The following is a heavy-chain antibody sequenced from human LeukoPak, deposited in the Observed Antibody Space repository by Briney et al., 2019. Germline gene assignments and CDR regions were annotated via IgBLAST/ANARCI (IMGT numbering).Heavy chain of an antibody. V-gene: IGHV3-23*01. CDR3: AKEVVHCGGDCSYYFDY. D-gene: IGHD2-21*01. CDR1: GFTFSSYW. CDR2: ISGSGGST. J-gene: IGHJ4*02. Sequence: GGSLRLSCAASGFTFSSYWMHWVRQAPGKGLVWVSAISGSGGSTYYADSVKGRFTISRDNSKNTLYLQMNSLRAEDTAVYYCAKEVVHCGGDCSYYFDYWGQGTLVTVSS.